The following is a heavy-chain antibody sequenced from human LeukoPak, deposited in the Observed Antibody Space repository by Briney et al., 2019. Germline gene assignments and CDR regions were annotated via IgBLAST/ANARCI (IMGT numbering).Heavy chain of an antibody. V-gene: IGHV4-39*07. CDR3: ARVPLYSSSPVY. D-gene: IGHD6-13*01. Sequence: SETLSLTCTVSGGSISSSSYYWGWIRQPPGKGLEWIGSIYYSGSTYYNPSLKSRVTISVDTSKNQFSLKLSSVTAADTAVYYCARVPLYSSSPVYWGQGTLVTVSS. J-gene: IGHJ4*02. CDR1: GGSISSSSYY. CDR2: IYYSGST.